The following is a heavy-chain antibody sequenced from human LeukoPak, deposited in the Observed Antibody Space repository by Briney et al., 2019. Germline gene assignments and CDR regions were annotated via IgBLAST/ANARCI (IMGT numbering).Heavy chain of an antibody. CDR3: ARFSMYYDSSVHYLDY. D-gene: IGHD3-22*01. CDR2: IYSNGDA. J-gene: IGHJ4*02. V-gene: IGHV4-59*08. CDR1: GGSVNRYY. Sequence: SETLSLTCTVSGGSVNRYYWSWVRQPPGEGLEWTAYIYSNGDANYNSSLKTRATISIDTSKNQFSLRLNSVTAADTAVYFCARFSMYYDSSVHYLDYWGQGILVTVSS.